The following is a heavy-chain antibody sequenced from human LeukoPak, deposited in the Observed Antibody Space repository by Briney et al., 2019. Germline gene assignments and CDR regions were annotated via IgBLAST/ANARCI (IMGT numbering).Heavy chain of an antibody. D-gene: IGHD5-18*01. J-gene: IGHJ4*02. Sequence: HTGGSLRLSCAASGFTFGSYEMNWVRQAPGKGLEWVSYISSSGSTIYYADSVKGRFTISRDNAKNSLYLQMNSLRAEDTAVYYCARVTRGYSYGVDYWGQGTLVTVSS. V-gene: IGHV3-48*03. CDR3: ARVTRGYSYGVDY. CDR2: ISSSGSTI. CDR1: GFTFGSYE.